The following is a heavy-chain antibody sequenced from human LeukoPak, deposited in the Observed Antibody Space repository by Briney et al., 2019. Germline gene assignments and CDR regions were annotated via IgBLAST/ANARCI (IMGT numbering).Heavy chain of an antibody. V-gene: IGHV1-46*01. CDR1: GYTFTSYY. CDR2: INPSGGGT. D-gene: IGHD3-22*01. Sequence: ASVKVSCKASGYTFTSYYMHWVRQAPGQGLEWMGIINPSGGGTSYVEKFHGRVTMTRDTSASTVFMELSSLRSEDTAVYYCARGYYYDSSGRGAFFDYWGQGTLVTVSS. CDR3: ARGYYYDSSGRGAFFDY. J-gene: IGHJ4*02.